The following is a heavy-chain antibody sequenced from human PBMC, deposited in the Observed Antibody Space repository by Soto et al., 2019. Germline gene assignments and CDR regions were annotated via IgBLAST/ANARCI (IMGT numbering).Heavy chain of an antibody. J-gene: IGHJ6*02. CDR2: MNPNSGNT. V-gene: IGHV1-8*01. CDR1: GYTFTGYD. CDR3: ARGGGGITIFGVVITYYYYYYGMDV. D-gene: IGHD3-3*01. Sequence: ASVKVSCKATGYTFTGYDINWVRQATGQGLEWMGWMNPNSGNTGYAQKFQGRVTMTRNTSISTAYMELSSLRSEDTAVYYCARGGGGITIFGVVITYYYYYYGMDVWGQGTTVTVSS.